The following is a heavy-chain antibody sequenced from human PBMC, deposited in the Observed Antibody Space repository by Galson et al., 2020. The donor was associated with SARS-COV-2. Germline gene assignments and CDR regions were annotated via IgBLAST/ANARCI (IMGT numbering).Heavy chain of an antibody. Sequence: GGSLRLSCVASGFTFSYYAIHWVRQAPGKGLEYVSVINASGRRTYYVNSVKGRFTISRDNSENTVYLHMGSLRPEDTAVYYCAREARRITLVQGDWDSPDHWGQGTLVTVSS. CDR2: INASGRRT. V-gene: IGHV3-64*01. CDR3: AREARRITLVQGDWDSPDH. CDR1: GFTFSYYA. D-gene: IGHD3-10*01. J-gene: IGHJ4*02.